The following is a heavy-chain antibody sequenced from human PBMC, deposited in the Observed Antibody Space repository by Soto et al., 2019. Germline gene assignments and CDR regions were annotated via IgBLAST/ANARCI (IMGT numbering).Heavy chain of an antibody. CDR1: GYTFTTYG. CDR3: AREVGPMDV. V-gene: IGHV1-18*04. CDR2: VSPYNGDT. J-gene: IGHJ6*02. Sequence: QVQLVQSGAEVKKPGASVKVSCKASGYTFTTYGINWVRQAPGQGLEWMGWVSPYNGDTTYAQKVQGRVTMTTDTSTRTAQLELRSLRSDATAVDYCAREVGPMDVWGHGTTFTVSS.